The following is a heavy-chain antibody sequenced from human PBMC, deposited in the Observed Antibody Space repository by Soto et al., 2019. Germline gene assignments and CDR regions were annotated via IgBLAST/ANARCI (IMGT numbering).Heavy chain of an antibody. Sequence: PGGSLRLSCAASGFTFSSYGMHWVRQAPGKGLEWVAVIWYDGSNKYYADSVKGRFTISRDNSKNTLYLQMNSLRAEDTAVYYCARDRVAGTTRGFDPWGQGTLVTVSS. V-gene: IGHV3-33*01. CDR3: ARDRVAGTTRGFDP. D-gene: IGHD1-7*01. J-gene: IGHJ5*02. CDR1: GFTFSSYG. CDR2: IWYDGSNK.